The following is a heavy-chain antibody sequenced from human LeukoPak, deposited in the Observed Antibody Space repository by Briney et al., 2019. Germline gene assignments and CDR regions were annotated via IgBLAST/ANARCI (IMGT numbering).Heavy chain of an antibody. V-gene: IGHV4-34*01. CDR2: INHSGST. CDR3: ARHSGDYRYFDH. D-gene: IGHD3-10*01. Sequence: SETLSLTCAVYGGSFSGYYWSWIRQPPGKGLEWIGEINHSGSTNYNPSLKSRVTISVDTSKNQFSLKLSSVTAADTAVYYCARHSGDYRYFDHWGQGTLVTVSS. J-gene: IGHJ4*02. CDR1: GGSFSGYY.